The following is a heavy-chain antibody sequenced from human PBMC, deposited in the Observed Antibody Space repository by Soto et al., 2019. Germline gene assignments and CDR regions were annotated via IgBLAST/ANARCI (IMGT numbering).Heavy chain of an antibody. CDR1: GGSIISGGYY. Sequence: SETLSLTCTVSGGSIISGGYYWICMRQHPWKGLEWIGYIYYSGSTYYNPSLKSRVTISVDTSKNQFSLKLSSVTAADTAVYYCARDRYDFWSGYYHSWFDPWGQGTLVTVSS. CDR3: ARDRYDFWSGYYHSWFDP. D-gene: IGHD3-3*01. CDR2: IYYSGST. V-gene: IGHV4-31*03. J-gene: IGHJ5*02.